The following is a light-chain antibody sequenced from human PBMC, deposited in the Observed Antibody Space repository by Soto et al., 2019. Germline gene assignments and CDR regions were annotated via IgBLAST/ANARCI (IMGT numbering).Light chain of an antibody. V-gene: IGKV1-9*01. CDR3: QQFKNYPIT. CDR1: EDISSY. J-gene: IGKJ5*01. CDR2: AAS. Sequence: LTQTPSSLSASVGDRFTFTFLPSEDISSYLVWYQQKPGAAPKLLIYAASALHSGVPSRFSGSGSATDFTLTISSLHPEDFAVYFCQQFKNYPITFGHGTRME.